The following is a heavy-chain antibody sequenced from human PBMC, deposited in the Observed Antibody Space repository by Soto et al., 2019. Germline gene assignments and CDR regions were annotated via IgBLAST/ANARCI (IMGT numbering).Heavy chain of an antibody. J-gene: IGHJ4*02. V-gene: IGHV5-51*01. CDR2: FYPADSET. Sequence: PGESLKISCKGSGYYFPSYWIGWVRQMPGKGLEWMGIFYPADSETRYSPSFQGQVTISVDKSINTAYLQWSSLKASDTAMYYCARRPWLSGYYDYWGQGTLVTVSS. CDR1: GYYFPSYW. CDR3: ARRPWLSGYYDY. D-gene: IGHD3-22*01.